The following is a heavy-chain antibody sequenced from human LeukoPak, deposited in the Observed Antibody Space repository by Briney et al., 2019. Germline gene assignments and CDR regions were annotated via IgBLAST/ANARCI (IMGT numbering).Heavy chain of an antibody. CDR2: IYYSGST. CDR3: ARVVGNPGGSSGIFDY. D-gene: IGHD3-22*01. Sequence: SETLSLTCTVSGGSISSGGYYWSWIRQHPGKGLEWIGYIYYSGSTYYNPSLKSRVTISVDTSKNQFSLKLSSVTAADTAVYYCARVVGNPGGSSGIFDYWGQGTLVTVSS. V-gene: IGHV4-31*03. CDR1: GGSISSGGYY. J-gene: IGHJ4*02.